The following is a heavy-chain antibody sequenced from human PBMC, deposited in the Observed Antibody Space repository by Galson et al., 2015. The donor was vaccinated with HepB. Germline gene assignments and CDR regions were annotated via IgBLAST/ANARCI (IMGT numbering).Heavy chain of an antibody. J-gene: IGHJ4*02. CDR1: GFTFSSSY. D-gene: IGHD3-10*01. V-gene: IGHV3-30*04. CDR3: ARAVAMVRELDY. CDR2: ISYDGSNK. Sequence: SLRLSCAASGFTFSSSYMHWVRQAPGKGLDWVALISYDGSNKYYADSVRGRFTISRDNSRNTLYLQMNSLRAEDTAVYYCARAVAMVRELDYWGQGTLVTVSS.